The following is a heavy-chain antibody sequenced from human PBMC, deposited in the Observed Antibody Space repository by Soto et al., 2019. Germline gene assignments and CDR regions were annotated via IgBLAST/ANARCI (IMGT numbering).Heavy chain of an antibody. D-gene: IGHD4-17*01. CDR2: ISYDGSNK. J-gene: IGHJ4*02. Sequence: PGGSLRLSCAASGFTFSSYAMHWVRQAPGKGLEWVAVISYDGSNKYYADSVKGRFTISRDNSKNTLYRQMNSLRAEDTAVYYCARDGNGDYVFDYWGQGTLVTVSS. CDR3: ARDGNGDYVFDY. V-gene: IGHV3-30-3*01. CDR1: GFTFSSYA.